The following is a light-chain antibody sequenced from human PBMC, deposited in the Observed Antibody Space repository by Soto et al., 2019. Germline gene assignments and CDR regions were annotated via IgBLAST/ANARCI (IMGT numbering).Light chain of an antibody. CDR3: QRYNDYQYV. J-gene: IGKJ2*01. CDR1: QSITTW. CDR2: KAI. V-gene: IGKV1-5*03. Sequence: DIQMTQSPSTLSASVGDRVTITCRASQSITTWLDWYQQKPGKAPKLLIYKAINLQSGVTSRFSGSGSGTEFTLTISSLQPDDFGTYYCQRYNDYQYVFGQGTKLDMK.